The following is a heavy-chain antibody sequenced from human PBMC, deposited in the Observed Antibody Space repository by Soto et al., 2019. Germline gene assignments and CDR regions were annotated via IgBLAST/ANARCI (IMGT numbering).Heavy chain of an antibody. V-gene: IGHV3-21*01. CDR3: ASHTTPGSLDP. Sequence: GGSLRLSCAASGFPFSSYSMNWVCQAPGKGLEWVSSISSSSSYIYYADSVKGRFTISRDNAKNSLYLQMNSLRAEDTAVYYCASHTTPGSLDPWGQGTLVTVSS. J-gene: IGHJ5*02. CDR2: ISSSSSYI. D-gene: IGHD1-26*01. CDR1: GFPFSSYS.